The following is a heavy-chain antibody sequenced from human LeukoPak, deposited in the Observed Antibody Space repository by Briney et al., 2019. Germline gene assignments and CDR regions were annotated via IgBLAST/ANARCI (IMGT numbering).Heavy chain of an antibody. D-gene: IGHD6-19*01. CDR3: AKYGNSGWVIDN. CDR2: IYYTGAT. V-gene: IGHV4-59*08. Sequence: SETLSLTCTVSGGSIGTNYWTWIRQPPGQGLEYIGYIYYTGATNYNPSPKSRITISADTSKNQFSMKLTSVTAADTAVHSCAKYGNSGWVIDNWGQGTLVTVSS. J-gene: IGHJ4*02. CDR1: GGSIGTNY.